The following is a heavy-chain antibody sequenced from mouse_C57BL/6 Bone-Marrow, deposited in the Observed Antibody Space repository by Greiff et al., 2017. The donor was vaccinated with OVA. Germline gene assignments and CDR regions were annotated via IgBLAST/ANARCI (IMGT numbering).Heavy chain of an antibody. J-gene: IGHJ4*01. D-gene: IGHD1-1*01. CDR1: GYTFTSYW. V-gene: IGHV1-52*01. CDR3: ARSAPDYYGSSYDAMDY. Sequence: QVQLQQPGAELVRPGSSGKLSCKASGYTFTSYWLHWVKQRPIQGLARIGNIDSSDRETHYNQKLKDKATLTVDKSSSTAYMLLSSLTSEDSAVYYCARSAPDYYGSSYDAMDYWGEGTSVTVSS. CDR2: IDSSDRET.